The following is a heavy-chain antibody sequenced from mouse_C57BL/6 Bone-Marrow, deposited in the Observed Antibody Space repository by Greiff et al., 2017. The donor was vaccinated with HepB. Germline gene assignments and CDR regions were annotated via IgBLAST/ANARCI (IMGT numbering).Heavy chain of an antibody. D-gene: IGHD1-1*01. CDR1: GYTFTNYW. CDR3: ARGYGSSWNWYFDV. CDR2: IYPGGGYT. J-gene: IGHJ1*03. V-gene: IGHV1-63*01. Sequence: QVHVKQSGAELVRPGTSVKMSCKASGYTFTNYWIGWAKQRPGHGLEWIGDIYPGGGYTNYNEKFKGKATLTADKSSSTAYMQFSSLTSEDSAIYYCARGYGSSWNWYFDVWGTGTTVTVSS.